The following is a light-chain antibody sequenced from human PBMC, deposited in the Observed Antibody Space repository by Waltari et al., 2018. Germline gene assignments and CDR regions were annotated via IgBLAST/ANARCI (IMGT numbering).Light chain of an antibody. J-gene: IGLJ2*01. V-gene: IGLV2-11*01. CDR2: EVT. CDR3: CSYAGTYTYVL. CDR1: SSDVGGYDY. Sequence: QSALTQPRSVSGSPGQSVTISCTGPSSDVGGYDYVSWYRHHPGKAPQVRIYEVTKRPSGVPDRFSGSRSGNTASLTISGLQADDEATYYYCSYAGTYTYVLFGGGTKLTVL.